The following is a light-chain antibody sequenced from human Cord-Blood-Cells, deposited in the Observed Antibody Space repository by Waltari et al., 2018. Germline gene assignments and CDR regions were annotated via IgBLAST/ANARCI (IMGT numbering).Light chain of an antibody. CDR1: QSISSY. J-gene: IGKJ1*01. Sequence: EILMTQSPSTLSASQGERATLSCRACQSISSYLAWYQQRPGKAPRFLIYAASTRATGIPARFSGSGSGTEFTLTISSLQSEDFAVYYYQQYNNWPPLTFGQGTQLEIK. V-gene: IGKV3-15*01. CDR3: QQYNNWPPLT. CDR2: AAS.